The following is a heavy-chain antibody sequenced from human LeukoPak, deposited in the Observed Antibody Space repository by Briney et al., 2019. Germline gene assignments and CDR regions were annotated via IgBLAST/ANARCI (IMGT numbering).Heavy chain of an antibody. CDR2: ISGSGGST. CDR3: AKSREGWRWFGELSSYYYYYYGMDV. Sequence: GGSLRLSCAASGFTFSSYAMSWVRQAPGKGLEWVSAISGSGGSTYYADSVKGRFTISRDNSKNTLYLQMNSLRAEDTAVYYCAKSREGWRWFGELSSYYYYYYGMDVWGKGTTVTVSS. V-gene: IGHV3-23*01. D-gene: IGHD3-10*01. J-gene: IGHJ6*04. CDR1: GFTFSSYA.